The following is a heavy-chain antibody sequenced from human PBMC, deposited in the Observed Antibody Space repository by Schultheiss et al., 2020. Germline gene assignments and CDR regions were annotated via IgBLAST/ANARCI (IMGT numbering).Heavy chain of an antibody. CDR1: GFTFSSYA. CDR3: ARSGYGDHAIFDY. V-gene: IGHV3-23*01. J-gene: IGHJ4*02. Sequence: GGSLRLSCAASGFTFSSYAMSWVRQAPGKGLEWVSAISGSGGSTYYANSVRGRFTISRDSSKNTLYLQMNSLRAEDTATYYCARSGYGDHAIFDYWGQGTLVTVAS. D-gene: IGHD4-17*01. CDR2: ISGSGGST.